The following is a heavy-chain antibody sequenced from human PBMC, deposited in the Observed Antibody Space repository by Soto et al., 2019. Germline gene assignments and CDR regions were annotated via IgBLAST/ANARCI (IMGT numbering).Heavy chain of an antibody. V-gene: IGHV4-30-4*01. CDR2: IYDGGTT. J-gene: IGHJ4*02. D-gene: IGHD7-27*01. CDR3: ARGPSGDKVDY. CDR1: GGSISSAAYC. Sequence: PSETLSLTCTVSGGSISSAAYCWSWIRQSPDKGLEWIGHIYDGGTTYSSPSLKGRVTISADTSETQFSLKLNSVSAAGTAVYYCARGPSGDKVDYWGQGIQVT.